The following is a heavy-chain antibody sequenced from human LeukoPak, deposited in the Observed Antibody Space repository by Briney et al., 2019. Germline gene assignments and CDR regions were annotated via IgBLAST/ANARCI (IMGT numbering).Heavy chain of an antibody. CDR2: ISGSGGST. Sequence: GGSLRLSCAASGFTFSSYAMSWVRQAPGKGLEWVSAISGSGGSTCYVDSVKGRFTISRDNSKNTLYLQMNSLRAEDTAVYYCAKDYYYDSSGYYSPLFDYWGQGTLVTVSS. J-gene: IGHJ4*02. CDR1: GFTFSSYA. CDR3: AKDYYYDSSGYYSPLFDY. V-gene: IGHV3-23*01. D-gene: IGHD3-22*01.